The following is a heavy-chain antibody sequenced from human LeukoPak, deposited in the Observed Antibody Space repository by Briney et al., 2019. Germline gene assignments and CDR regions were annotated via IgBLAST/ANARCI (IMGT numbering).Heavy chain of an antibody. D-gene: IGHD3-22*01. CDR3: ARSSYYDDAFDF. CDR2: FSNIGRT. V-gene: IGHV4-59*01. Sequence: PSETLSLTCTVSGGSISNYYWNWIRLPPGKGLEWIGSFSNIGRTNSNPSLKTRVTISVHTSKNQFSLRLTSVTAADTAVYYCARSSYYDDAFDFWGQGTLVTVSS. CDR1: GGSISNYY. J-gene: IGHJ4*02.